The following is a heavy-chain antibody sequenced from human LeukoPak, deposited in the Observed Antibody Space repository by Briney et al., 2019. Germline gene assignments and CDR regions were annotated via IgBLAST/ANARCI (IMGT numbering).Heavy chain of an antibody. CDR3: ARADSLYYYGMDV. J-gene: IGHJ6*02. D-gene: IGHD2-21*02. CDR2: ISGSGGST. V-gene: IGHV3-23*01. Sequence: PGGSLRLSCAASGLTFSSYAMSWVRQAPGKGLEWVSAISGSGGSTYYADPVKGRFTISRDNSKNPLYLQMNSLRAEDTAVYYCARADSLYYYGMDVWGQGTTVTVSS. CDR1: GLTFSSYA.